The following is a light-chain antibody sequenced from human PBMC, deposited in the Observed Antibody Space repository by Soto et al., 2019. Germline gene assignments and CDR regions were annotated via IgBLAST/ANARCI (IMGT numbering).Light chain of an antibody. Sequence: EIVMTQSPATLSVSPGERATLSCRASQSINSNLAWYQQKPGQAPRLLIYDASTRATGITDRFSGSGSGTEFTLTISGLQSEDFAVYCCQQYNIWPLTFGGGTKVEIK. V-gene: IGKV3-15*01. CDR3: QQYNIWPLT. CDR1: QSINSN. J-gene: IGKJ4*01. CDR2: DAS.